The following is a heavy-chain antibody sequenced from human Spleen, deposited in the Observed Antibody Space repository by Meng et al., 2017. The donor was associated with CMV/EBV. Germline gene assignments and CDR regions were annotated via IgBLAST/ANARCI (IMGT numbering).Heavy chain of an antibody. D-gene: IGHD3-3*01. CDR1: GFIFSNAW. CDR3: THLHYDFWSGYYTGFDY. V-gene: IGHV3-15*01. Sequence: GGSLRLSCAASGFIFSNAWMSWVRQAPGKGLEWVGRIKTKTDGGTTDYVAPVKGRFTISRDDSKNTLYLQMNSLKTEDTAVYYCTHLHYDFWSGYYTGFDYWGQGTLVTVSS. CDR2: IKTKTDGGTT. J-gene: IGHJ4*02.